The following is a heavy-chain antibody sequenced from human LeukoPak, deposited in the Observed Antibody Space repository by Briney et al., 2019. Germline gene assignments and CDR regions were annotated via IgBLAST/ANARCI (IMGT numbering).Heavy chain of an antibody. CDR3: ARDINWGQVDY. CDR1: GFTFSWHW. Sequence: GSLRLSCAAPGFTFSWHWMYWLRQAPGEGLAWVSRINGDGSATNYADSMEGRFTISRDNAKNIVYLQMNSLREDDTAIYYCARDINWGQVDYWGQGTLVTVSS. V-gene: IGHV3-74*01. CDR2: INGDGSAT. D-gene: IGHD7-27*01. J-gene: IGHJ4*02.